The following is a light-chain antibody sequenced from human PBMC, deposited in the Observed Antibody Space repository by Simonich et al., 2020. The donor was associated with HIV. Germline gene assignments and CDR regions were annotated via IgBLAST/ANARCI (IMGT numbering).Light chain of an antibody. Sequence: QSALTQPASVSGSPGQSITISCTGTSGDIGGYHYVSWYQQHPGKAPKLMIYDVTKRPSGVSNRFSGSKSGNTASLTISVLQAEDEADYYCSSYTSSSTVVFGGGTKLTVL. CDR1: SGDIGGYHY. CDR2: DVT. J-gene: IGLJ2*01. CDR3: SSYTSSSTVV. V-gene: IGLV2-14*01.